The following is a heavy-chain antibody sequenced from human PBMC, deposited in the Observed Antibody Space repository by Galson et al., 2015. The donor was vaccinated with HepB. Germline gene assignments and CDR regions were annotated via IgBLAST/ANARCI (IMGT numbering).Heavy chain of an antibody. V-gene: IGHV3-30*03. J-gene: IGHJ1*01. CDR2: ISNDGTDK. Sequence: SLRLSCAASGFTFSTFGIHLVRQAPGKGLEWVAVISNDGTDKYYADSVKGRFTISRDNSKNTLYLQMNSLRVEDTAVYYCVTSGSADTTMVPRGYFHHWGQGTLVSVS. CDR1: GFTFSTFG. D-gene: IGHD5-18*01. CDR3: VTSGSADTTMVPRGYFHH.